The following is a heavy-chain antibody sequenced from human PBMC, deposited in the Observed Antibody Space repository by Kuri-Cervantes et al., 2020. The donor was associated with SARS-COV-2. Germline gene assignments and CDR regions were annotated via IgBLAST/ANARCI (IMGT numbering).Heavy chain of an antibody. CDR2: IRYDGSNK. D-gene: IGHD6-6*01. CDR3: ARQGEADIAAPLRWFDY. Sequence: RGSLRLSCAASGFTFSSYGMHWVRQAPGKGLEWVAFIRYDGSNKYYADSVKGRFTISRDNSKNTLYLQMNSLRAEDTAVYYCARQGEADIAAPLRWFDYWGQGTLVTVSS. CDR1: GFTFSSYG. J-gene: IGHJ4*02. V-gene: IGHV3-30*02.